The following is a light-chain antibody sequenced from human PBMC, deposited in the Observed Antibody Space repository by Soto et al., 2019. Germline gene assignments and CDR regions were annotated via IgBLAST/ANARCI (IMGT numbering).Light chain of an antibody. J-gene: IGKJ1*01. CDR2: GAS. CDR1: QSVTSNY. Sequence: IAVSQSTGTLSLSPGERATLSCGASQSVTSNYLTWYQQKPGQAPRLLIFGASIRVKGIPDRFIGSGSGTEFTLTISRLEPEDFAVYYCQHYVMSLTPFGQVTKVDIK. CDR3: QHYVMSLTP. V-gene: IGKV3-20*01.